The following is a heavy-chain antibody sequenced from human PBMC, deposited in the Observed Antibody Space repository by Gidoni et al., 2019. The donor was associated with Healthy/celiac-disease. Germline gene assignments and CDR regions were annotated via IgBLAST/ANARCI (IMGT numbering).Heavy chain of an antibody. CDR1: GFTFSSYA. CDR3: ANALYSSSFIDY. Sequence: EVQLLESGGGLVQPGGSLRLSCAASGFTFSSYAMSWVRQAPGKGLEWVSAISCSGGSTYYADSVKGRFTISRDNSKNTLYLQMNSLRAEDTAVYYCANALYSSSFIDYWGQGTLVTVSS. CDR2: ISCSGGST. V-gene: IGHV3-23*01. D-gene: IGHD6-13*01. J-gene: IGHJ4*02.